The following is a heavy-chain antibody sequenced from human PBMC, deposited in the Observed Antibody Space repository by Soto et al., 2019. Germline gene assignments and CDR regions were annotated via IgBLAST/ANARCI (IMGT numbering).Heavy chain of an antibody. CDR1: GFNFSTYG. J-gene: IGHJ6*02. CDR3: ARGPYFGMDV. CDR2: IWHDASKK. Sequence: QVQLVESGGGVVQPGGSLRLSCAATGFNFSTYGMHWVRQAPGKGLDWVAIIWHDASKKFYADSVKGRFTITRDNSKNTQYLQMNSPRAEETAVYFCARGPYFGMDVWGQGTTVTVSS. V-gene: IGHV3-33*01. D-gene: IGHD3-10*01.